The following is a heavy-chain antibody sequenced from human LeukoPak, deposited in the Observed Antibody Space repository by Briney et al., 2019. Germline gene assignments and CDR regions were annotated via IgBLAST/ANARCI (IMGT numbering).Heavy chain of an antibody. CDR2: IYYSGSA. CDR1: GGSISSSIYY. CDR3: AIQDRPSPRKYIWFDP. Sequence: SETLSLTCTVSGGSISSSIYYWGWIRQPPGKGLEWIGSIYYSGSAFYNPSLKSRVAMYVDTSKSQFSLTLSSVTAADTAVYYCAIQDRPSPRKYIWFDPWGQGTLVSVSS. V-gene: IGHV4-39*01. J-gene: IGHJ5*02. D-gene: IGHD6-6*01.